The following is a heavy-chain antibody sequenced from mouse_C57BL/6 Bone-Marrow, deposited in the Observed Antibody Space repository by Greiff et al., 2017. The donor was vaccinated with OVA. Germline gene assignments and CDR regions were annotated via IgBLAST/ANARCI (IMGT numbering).Heavy chain of an antibody. CDR2: FYPGSGSI. V-gene: IGHV1-62-2*01. D-gene: IGHD1-1*01. Sequence: QVQLQQSGAELVKPGASVKLSCKASGYTFTEYTIHWVKQRSGQGLEWIGWFYPGSGSIKYNEKFKDKATLTADKSSSTVYMELSRMTSEDSAVYFCARHEGSYYGSSPYAMDYWGQGTSVTVSS. CDR3: ARHEGSYYGSSPYAMDY. CDR1: GYTFTEYT. J-gene: IGHJ4*01.